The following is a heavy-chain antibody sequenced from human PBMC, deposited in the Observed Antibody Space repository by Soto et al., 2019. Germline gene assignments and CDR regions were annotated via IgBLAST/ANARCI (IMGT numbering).Heavy chain of an antibody. CDR3: ARKGNYFDY. D-gene: IGHD3-10*01. CDR2: IYHSGST. CDR1: GGSISSGGYS. Sequence: SETLSLTCAVSGGSISSGGYSWSWIRQPPGKGLEWIGYIYHSGSTYYNPSLKSRVTISVDTSKNQFSLKVRSVTAADTAVYYCARKGNYFDYWGQGALVTVSS. J-gene: IGHJ4*02. V-gene: IGHV4-30-2*01.